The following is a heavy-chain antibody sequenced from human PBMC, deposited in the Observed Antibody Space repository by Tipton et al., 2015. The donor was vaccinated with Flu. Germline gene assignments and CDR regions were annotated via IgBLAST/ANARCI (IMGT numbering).Heavy chain of an antibody. Sequence: SLRLSCAASGFIFSTYPMTWVRQAPGKGLEWVSTISGSGTTTYYADSVKGRFTISRDNSKNTLYMQMNSLRAEDTAIYYCAKGDFWSGGGDYWGQGTLVTVSS. D-gene: IGHD3-3*01. CDR1: GFIFSTYP. CDR2: ISGSGTTT. V-gene: IGHV3-23*01. J-gene: IGHJ4*02. CDR3: AKGDFWSGGGDY.